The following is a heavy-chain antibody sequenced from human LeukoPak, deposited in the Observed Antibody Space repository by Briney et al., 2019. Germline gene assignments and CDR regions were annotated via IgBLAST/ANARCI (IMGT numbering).Heavy chain of an antibody. J-gene: IGHJ4*02. CDR1: GFTFSSYG. CDR2: IWYDGSNK. D-gene: IGHD1-26*01. V-gene: IGHV3-33*01. CDR3: ARESGSYYFGY. Sequence: GGSLRLSCAASGFTFSSYGMHWVRQAPGKGLEWVAVIWYDGSNKYHADSVKGRFTISRDNSKNTLYLQMNSLRAEDTAVYYCARESGSYYFGYWGQGTLVTVSS.